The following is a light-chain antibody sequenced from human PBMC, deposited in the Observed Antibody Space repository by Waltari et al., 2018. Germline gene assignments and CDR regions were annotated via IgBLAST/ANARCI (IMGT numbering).Light chain of an antibody. V-gene: IGKV3-11*01. CDR2: DAS. J-gene: IGKJ4*01. CDR1: HPFPNS. CDR3: QQRNTWPLT. Sequence: VLTQSPATLSLSPGERATLSCRASHPFPNSLAWYQQKPGQPPRLLIYDASNRATGIPARFSGSGSETDFTLTISSLEPEDFAVYYCQQRNTWPLTFGGGTTVEI.